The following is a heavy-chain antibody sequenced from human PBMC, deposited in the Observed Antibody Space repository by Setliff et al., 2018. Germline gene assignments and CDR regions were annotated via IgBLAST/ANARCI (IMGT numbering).Heavy chain of an antibody. Sequence: ASVKVSCKASGYTFTSYDINWVRQATGQGLEWMGWMNPNSGHTGYAQKFQARVTITRNTSISTTYMELSSLRSEDTAVYYCARGSRSGGKGGYNWFDPWGQGTLVTVSS. V-gene: IGHV1-8*03. CDR3: ARGSRSGGKGGYNWFDP. CDR1: GYTFTSYD. J-gene: IGHJ5*02. D-gene: IGHD2-15*01. CDR2: MNPNSGHT.